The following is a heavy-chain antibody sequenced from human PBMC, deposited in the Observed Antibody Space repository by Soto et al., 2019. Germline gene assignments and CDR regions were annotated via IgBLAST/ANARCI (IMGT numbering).Heavy chain of an antibody. V-gene: IGHV4-59*02. CDR2: IYYSGST. D-gene: IGHD6-13*01. CDR3: ARASSQQLVRADFDY. CDR1: GGCVSSYY. Sequence: SEALSVTCTVSGGCVSSYYWSWIRQPPGKGLEWIGYIYYSGSTNYNPSLKSRVTISVDTSKNQFSLKLSSVTAADTAVYYCARASSQQLVRADFDYWGQGTLVTVSS. J-gene: IGHJ4*02.